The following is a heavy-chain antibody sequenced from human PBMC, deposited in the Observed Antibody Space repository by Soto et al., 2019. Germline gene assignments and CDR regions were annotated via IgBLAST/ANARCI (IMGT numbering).Heavy chain of an antibody. CDR3: ARVRLPYYYDSSGY. CDR1: GGTFSSYA. V-gene: IGHV1-69*01. D-gene: IGHD3-22*01. CDR2: IIPIFGTA. J-gene: IGHJ4*02. Sequence: QAQLVQSGAEVKKPGSSVKVSCKASGGTFSSYAISWVRQAPGQGLEWMGGIIPIFGTANYAQKFQGRVTITADESTSTAYMELSRLRAEDTAVYYCARVRLPYYYDSSGYWGQGTLVTVSS.